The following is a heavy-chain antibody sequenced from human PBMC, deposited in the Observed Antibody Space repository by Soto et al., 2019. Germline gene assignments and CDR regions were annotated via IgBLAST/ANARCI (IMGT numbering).Heavy chain of an antibody. J-gene: IGHJ4*02. D-gene: IGHD3-3*01. CDR3: AKGNVLRFLEWLSEFDY. V-gene: IGHV3-23*01. CDR1: GFTFSSYA. CDR2: ISGSGGST. Sequence: GGSLRLSCAASGFTFSSYAMSWVRQAPGKGLEWVSAISGSGGSTYYADSVKGRFTISRDNSKNTLYLQMNSLRAEDTAVYYCAKGNVLRFLEWLSEFDYWGQGTLVTVSS.